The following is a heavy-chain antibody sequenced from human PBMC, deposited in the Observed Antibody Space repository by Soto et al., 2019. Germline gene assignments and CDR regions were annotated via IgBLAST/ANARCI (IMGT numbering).Heavy chain of an antibody. V-gene: IGHV4-28*01. D-gene: IGHD2-8*02. J-gene: IGHJ4*02. CDR1: GTSISGDYW. Sequence: QVQLQESGPGLVKPSDTLSLTCAVSGTSISGDYWWGWIRQTPGKGLEWIGYISSGGATHYSPSLGSRLTMSVDTSRSQFSLKLSSVTAVDAALYYCTRKTGGYYFFESWGRGTLVRVSS. CDR3: TRKTGGYYFFES. CDR2: ISSGGAT.